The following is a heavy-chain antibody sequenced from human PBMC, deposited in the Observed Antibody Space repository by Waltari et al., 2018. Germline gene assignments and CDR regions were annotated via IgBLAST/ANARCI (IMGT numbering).Heavy chain of an antibody. CDR2: IAPDGSEK. Sequence: EEQLLESGGGLVQPGGSLRLSCATSGFSFSNSWMDWVRQAPGKGLEWVANIAPDGSEKYSVDSVKGRFTVSRDKAKNSLYLQMNNLRAEDTAVYYCSRSLDAWGQGTTITVSS. CDR3: SRSLDA. J-gene: IGHJ6*02. V-gene: IGHV3-7*01. CDR1: GFSFSNSW.